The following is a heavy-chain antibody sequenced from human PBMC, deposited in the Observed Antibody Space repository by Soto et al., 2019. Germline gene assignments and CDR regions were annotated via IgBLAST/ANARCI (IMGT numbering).Heavy chain of an antibody. CDR2: IYHSGST. CDR1: GGSISSGGYS. CDR3: AKSPGMYYYDSSGYYHYDY. D-gene: IGHD3-22*01. Sequence: SETLSLTCAVSGGSISSGGYSWSWIRQPPGKGLEWIGYIYHSGSTYYNPSLKSRVTISVDRSKNQFSLKLSSVTAEDTAVYYCAKSPGMYYYDSSGYYHYDYWGQGTLVTVSS. J-gene: IGHJ4*02. V-gene: IGHV4-30-2*01.